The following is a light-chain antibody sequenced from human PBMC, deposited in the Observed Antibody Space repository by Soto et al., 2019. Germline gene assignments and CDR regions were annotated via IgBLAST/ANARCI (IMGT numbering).Light chain of an antibody. V-gene: IGKV3-20*01. CDR1: QSVSSSY. CDR3: QQYSNSAWT. Sequence: EIVLTQSPGTLSLSPGERATLSCRASQSVSSSYLGWYQQKPGQAPRLLIFGASSRATGIPDRFSGSGSESDFNLTITRLGPEDFAVYYCQQYSNSAWTFGQGTRVEIK. J-gene: IGKJ1*01. CDR2: GAS.